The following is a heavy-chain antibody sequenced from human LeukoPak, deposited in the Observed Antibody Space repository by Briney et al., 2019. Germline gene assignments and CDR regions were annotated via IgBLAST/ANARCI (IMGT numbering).Heavy chain of an antibody. Sequence: GGSLRLSCAASGFTFSSYAMSWVRQAPGEGLEWVSAISGSGGSTYYADSVKGRFTISRDNSKNTLYLQMNSLRAEDTAVYYCAKRALLDYYYYYMDVWGKGTTVTVSS. CDR3: AKRALLDYYYYYMDV. J-gene: IGHJ6*03. CDR2: ISGSGGST. CDR1: GFTFSSYA. V-gene: IGHV3-23*01. D-gene: IGHD1-1*01.